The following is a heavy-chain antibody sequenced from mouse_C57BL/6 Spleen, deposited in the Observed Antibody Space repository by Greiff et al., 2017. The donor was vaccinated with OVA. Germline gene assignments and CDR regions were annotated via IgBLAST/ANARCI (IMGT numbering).Heavy chain of an antibody. CDR2: ISSGSSTI. CDR3: ARWGYDYDEGFAY. Sequence: EVMLVESGGGLVKPGGSLKLSCAASGFTFSDYGMHWVRQAPEKGLEWVAYISSGSSTIYYADTVKGRFTISRDNAKNTLFLQMTSLRSEDTAMYDCARWGYDYDEGFAYWGQGTLVTVSA. J-gene: IGHJ3*01. D-gene: IGHD2-4*01. V-gene: IGHV5-17*01. CDR1: GFTFSDYG.